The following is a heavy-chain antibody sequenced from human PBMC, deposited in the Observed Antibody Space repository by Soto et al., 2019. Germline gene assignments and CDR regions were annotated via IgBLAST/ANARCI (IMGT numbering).Heavy chain of an antibody. V-gene: IGHV5-10-1*01. Sequence: GESLKISCKGSGYRFNNYLITWVRQRPVKGLEWLARIDPSDSYTNYNPSFEGRVTVSVDKSISTAYLQWSSLQASDTATYYCATLANMRYYSFGIGVFGQGTPVTFCS. J-gene: IGHJ6*01. CDR2: IDPSDSYT. CDR3: ATLANMRYYSFGIGV. CDR1: GYRFNNYL.